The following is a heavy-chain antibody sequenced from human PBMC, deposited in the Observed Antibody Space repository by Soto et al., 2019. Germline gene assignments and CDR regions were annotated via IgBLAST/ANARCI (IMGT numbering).Heavy chain of an antibody. V-gene: IGHV4-34*01. Sequence: QVQLQQWGAGLLKPSETLSLTCAVYGGSFSGYYWSWIRQPPGKGLEWIGEINHSGSTNYNPSLKSRVTISVDTSKNQFSLKLSSVTAADTAVYYCARGLGYSSSWFNWFDPWGQGTLVTVSS. J-gene: IGHJ5*02. CDR1: GGSFSGYY. D-gene: IGHD6-13*01. CDR2: INHSGST. CDR3: ARGLGYSSSWFNWFDP.